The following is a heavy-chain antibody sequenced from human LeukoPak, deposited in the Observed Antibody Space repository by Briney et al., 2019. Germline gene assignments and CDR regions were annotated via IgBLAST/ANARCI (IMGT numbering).Heavy chain of an antibody. V-gene: IGHV1-2*04. Sequence: ASVKVSCKTSGYTFTDYYILWVRQAPGQGLEWMGWINPNSGGTNFAQKFQGWVTMTSDTSITTAYLELFRLTSDDTAVYYCATGGLATGGPYGLDVWGQGTTVTVSS. CDR1: GYTFTDYY. CDR2: INPNSGGT. CDR3: ATGGLATGGPYGLDV. D-gene: IGHD2-15*01. J-gene: IGHJ6*02.